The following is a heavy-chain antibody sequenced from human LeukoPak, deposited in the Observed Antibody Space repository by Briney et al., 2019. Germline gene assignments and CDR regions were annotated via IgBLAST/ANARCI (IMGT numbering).Heavy chain of an antibody. CDR2: ISSDGTNK. V-gene: IGHV3-30-3*01. CDR3: ARDSGSGSSPIGH. CDR1: GFTFGGYA. J-gene: IGHJ4*02. Sequence: GGSLRLSCAASGFTFGGYAMHWVRQAPGKGLEWVAVISSDGTNKYNADSAKGRFTISRDNSKNTLYLQMNSLRLDDTAMYYCARDSGSGSSPIGHWGQGTLVTVPS. D-gene: IGHD1-26*01.